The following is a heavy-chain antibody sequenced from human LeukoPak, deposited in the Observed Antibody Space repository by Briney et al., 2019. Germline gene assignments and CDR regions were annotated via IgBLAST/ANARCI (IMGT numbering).Heavy chain of an antibody. J-gene: IGHJ4*02. CDR2: ISGSGGST. V-gene: IGHV3-23*01. CDR1: GFTFGTCA. CDR3: AKVGLERHQFDY. Sequence: QPGGSLRLSCAASGFTFGTCAMSWVRQAPGKGLEWVSAISGSGGSTYYADSVKGRFTISRDNSKNTLYLQMNSLRAEDTAVYYCAKVGLERHQFDYWGQGTLVTVSS. D-gene: IGHD1-1*01.